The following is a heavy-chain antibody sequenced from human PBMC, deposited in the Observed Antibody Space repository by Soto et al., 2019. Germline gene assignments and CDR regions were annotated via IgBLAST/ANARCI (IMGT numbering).Heavy chain of an antibody. CDR1: GGSISSYY. Sequence: PSETLSLTCTVSGGSISSYYWSWIRQPPGKGLEWIGYIYYSGSTNYNPSLKSRVTISVDMSKNQFSLKLSSVTAADTAVYYCALGVNYDFWSGYVRDLYYYYMDVWGKGTTVTVSS. D-gene: IGHD3-3*01. CDR3: ALGVNYDFWSGYVRDLYYYYMDV. CDR2: IYYSGST. V-gene: IGHV4-59*01. J-gene: IGHJ6*03.